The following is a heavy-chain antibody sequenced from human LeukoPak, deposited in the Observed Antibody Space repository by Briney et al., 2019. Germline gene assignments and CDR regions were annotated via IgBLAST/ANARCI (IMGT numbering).Heavy chain of an antibody. J-gene: IGHJ3*02. Sequence: GGSLRLSCAASGFTFSSYGMHWVRQAPGKGLEWVAVIWYDGSNKYYADSVKGRFTISRDNSKNTLYLQMNSLRAEDTAVYYCAKGLGIVGATRAFDIWGQGTMVTVSS. CDR3: AKGLGIVGATRAFDI. V-gene: IGHV3-33*06. CDR2: IWYDGSNK. CDR1: GFTFSSYG. D-gene: IGHD1-26*01.